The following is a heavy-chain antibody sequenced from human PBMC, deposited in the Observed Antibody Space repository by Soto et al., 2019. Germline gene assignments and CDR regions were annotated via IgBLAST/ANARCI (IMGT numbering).Heavy chain of an antibody. V-gene: IGHV4-34*01. CDR2: VNHSGST. Sequence: QVQLQQWGAGLLKPSETLSLTCGVYGGSFSGYYWSWIRQPPGKGLEWIGEVNHSGSTNYNPSLKGRSPLTVSHVKNQFSLKLSSVTAADTALYYCARKYLPYYGSGSPYGMDVWGQGTTVTVSS. D-gene: IGHD3-10*01. J-gene: IGHJ6*02. CDR3: ARKYLPYYGSGSPYGMDV. CDR1: GGSFSGYY.